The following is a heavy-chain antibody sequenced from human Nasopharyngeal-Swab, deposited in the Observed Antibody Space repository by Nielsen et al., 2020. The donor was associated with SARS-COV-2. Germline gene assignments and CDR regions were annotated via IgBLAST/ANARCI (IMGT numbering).Heavy chain of an antibody. V-gene: IGHV3-30-3*01. Sequence: GGSLRLSCAASGFTFSSYAMHWVRQAPGKGLEWAAVISYDGSNKYYADSVKGRFTISRDNSKNTLYLQMNSLRAEDTAVYYCAKDPRSSWQTPFDYWGQGTLVTVSS. CDR2: ISYDGSNK. CDR3: AKDPRSSWQTPFDY. CDR1: GFTFSSYA. J-gene: IGHJ4*02. D-gene: IGHD6-13*01.